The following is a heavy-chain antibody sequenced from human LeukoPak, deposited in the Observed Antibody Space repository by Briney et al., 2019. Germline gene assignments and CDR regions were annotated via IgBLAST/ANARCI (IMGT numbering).Heavy chain of an antibody. J-gene: IGHJ4*02. CDR3: TKLTGAGLPPFDD. CDR1: GFTFSTYG. D-gene: IGHD6-13*01. V-gene: IGHV3-NL1*01. Sequence: GGSLRLSCAASGFTFSTYGMHWVRQAPGKGLEWVSVFYSGGSTYYADSVKGRFTISRDNSKNTLYLQMNNLRAEDTAVYYCTKLTGAGLPPFDDWGQGTLVTVSS. CDR2: FYSGGST.